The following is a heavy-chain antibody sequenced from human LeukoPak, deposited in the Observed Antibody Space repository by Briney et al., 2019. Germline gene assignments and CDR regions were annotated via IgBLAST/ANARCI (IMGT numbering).Heavy chain of an antibody. D-gene: IGHD4-17*01. V-gene: IGHV1-18*01. CDR3: ARDRDYGDYTPPDAFDI. CDR1: GYTFTSYG. CDR2: ISAYNGNT. Sequence: ASVKVSCKASGYTFTSYGISWVRQAPGQGLEWMGWISAYNGNTNYAQKLQGRVTMTTDTSTSTAYMELRSLRSDDTAVYYCARDRDYGDYTPPDAFDIWGQGTMVTVSS. J-gene: IGHJ3*02.